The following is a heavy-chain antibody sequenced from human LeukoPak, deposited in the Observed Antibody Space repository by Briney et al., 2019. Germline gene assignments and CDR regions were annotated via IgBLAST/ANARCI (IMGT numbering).Heavy chain of an antibody. CDR3: ASLEGPRGHEYFQH. Sequence: SETLSLTCAVYGGSFSGYYWSWIRQPPGKGLEWIEEINHSGSTNYNPSLKSRVTISVDTSKNQFSLKLSSVTAADTAVYYCASLEGPRGHEYFQHWGQGTLVTVSS. D-gene: IGHD2-15*01. CDR2: INHSGST. CDR1: GGSFSGYY. J-gene: IGHJ1*01. V-gene: IGHV4-34*01.